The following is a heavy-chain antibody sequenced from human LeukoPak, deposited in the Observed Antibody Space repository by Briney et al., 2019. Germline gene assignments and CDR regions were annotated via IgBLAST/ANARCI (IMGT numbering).Heavy chain of an antibody. CDR2: IKQDGSEK. V-gene: IGHV3-7*01. Sequence: GGSLRLSCAVSGFTFSSYWMNWVRQAPGKGLEWVANIKQDGSEKYYVDSVKGRFTISRDNAKNSLYLQMNSLRAGDTAVYYCARDPWIRAFDYWGQGTLVTVSS. CDR3: ARDPWIRAFDY. D-gene: IGHD5-18*01. J-gene: IGHJ4*02. CDR1: GFTFSSYW.